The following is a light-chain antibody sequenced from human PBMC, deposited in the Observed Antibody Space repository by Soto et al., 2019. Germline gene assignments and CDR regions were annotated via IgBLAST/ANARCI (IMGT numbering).Light chain of an antibody. CDR3: QQYGNTPWT. Sequence: EIVLTQSPGTLSVSAGETGSLSCRASQTVTSNYLAWYQQKPGQAPRLLIHGASTRASGIPDRFSGSGSGTDFTLTLTRLEPQDFAVYFCQQYGNTPWTFGQGTTVEVK. J-gene: IGKJ1*01. CDR1: QTVTSNY. V-gene: IGKV3-20*01. CDR2: GAS.